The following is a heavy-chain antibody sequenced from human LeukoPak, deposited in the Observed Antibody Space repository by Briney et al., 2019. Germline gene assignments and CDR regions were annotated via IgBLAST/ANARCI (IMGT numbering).Heavy chain of an antibody. CDR3: ARDRPMSGIDY. CDR2: IYTSGST. Sequence: SETLSLTCTVSGGSISSGSYYWSWIRQPAGKGLEWIGRIYTSGSTNYNPSLKSRVTISVDTSKNQFSLKLSSVTAADTAVYYCARDRPMSGIDYWGQGTLVTVSS. V-gene: IGHV4-61*02. CDR1: GGSISSGSYY. D-gene: IGHD3-3*01. J-gene: IGHJ4*02.